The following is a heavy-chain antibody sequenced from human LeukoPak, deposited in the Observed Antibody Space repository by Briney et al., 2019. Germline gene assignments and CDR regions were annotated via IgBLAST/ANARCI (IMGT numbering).Heavy chain of an antibody. D-gene: IGHD3-3*01. J-gene: IGHJ5*02. V-gene: IGHV3-49*04. CDR3: TRDLNTYDLWSGYSAGWFDP. CDR2: IRSKAYGGTT. CDR1: GFTFGDYA. Sequence: GGSLRLSCTASGFTFGDYAMSWVRQVPGKGLEWVGFIRSKAYGGTTEYAASVKGRFTISRDDSKSIAYLQMNSLKTEDTAVYYCTRDLNTYDLWSGYSAGWFDPWGQGTLVTVSS.